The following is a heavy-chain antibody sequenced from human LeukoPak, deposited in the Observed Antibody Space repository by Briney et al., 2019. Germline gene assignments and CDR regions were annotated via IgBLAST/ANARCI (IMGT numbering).Heavy chain of an antibody. Sequence: PGGSLRLSCAASGFTFSSYSMNWVRQAPGKGLEWVSSISSSSSYIYYADSVKGRFTISRDNAKNSLYLQMNSLRAEDTAVYYCAREPQLRFLEWSHGYYYYYGMYVWGQGTTVTVSS. J-gene: IGHJ6*02. D-gene: IGHD3-3*01. CDR2: ISSSSSYI. CDR1: GFTFSSYS. V-gene: IGHV3-21*01. CDR3: AREPQLRFLEWSHGYYYYYGMYV.